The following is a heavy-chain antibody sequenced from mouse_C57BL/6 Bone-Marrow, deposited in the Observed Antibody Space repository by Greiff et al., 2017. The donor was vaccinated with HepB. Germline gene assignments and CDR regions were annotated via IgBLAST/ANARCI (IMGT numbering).Heavy chain of an antibody. Sequence: VQLQQSVAELVRPGASVKLSCTASGFNIKNTYMHWVKQRPEQGLEWIGRIDPANGNTKYDPKFQGKATITADTSSNPAYLQLRSLTSKDTAISYCDLNYYGSRAYWGQGTLVTVSA. V-gene: IGHV14-3*01. J-gene: IGHJ3*01. D-gene: IGHD1-1*01. CDR1: GFNIKNTY. CDR3: DLNYYGSRAY. CDR2: IDPANGNT.